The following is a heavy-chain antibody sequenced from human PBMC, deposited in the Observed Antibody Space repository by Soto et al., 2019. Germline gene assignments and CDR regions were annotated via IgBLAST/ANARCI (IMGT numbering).Heavy chain of an antibody. V-gene: IGHV3-23*01. CDR2: LSDSGGST. CDR3: AKVSSSWYAGFFDL. CDR1: GFTFSSHA. Sequence: EVQLLESGGGLVQPGGSLRLSCTASGFTFSSHAMTWVRQALGKGLEWVSGLSDSGGSTYYADSVKGRFTISRDNSMNTLYLQMNTLRAEDTAVYYCAKVSSSWYAGFFDLWGQGTLVTVSS. D-gene: IGHD6-13*01. J-gene: IGHJ4*02.